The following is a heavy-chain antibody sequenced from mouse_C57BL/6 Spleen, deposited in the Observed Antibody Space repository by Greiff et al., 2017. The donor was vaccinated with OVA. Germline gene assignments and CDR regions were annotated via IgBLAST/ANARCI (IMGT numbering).Heavy chain of an antibody. CDR1: GYTFTSYW. CDR2: IDPSDSET. D-gene: IGHD4-1*01. Sequence: QVQLQQPGAELVRPGSSVQLSCKASGYTFTSYWMHWVKQRPIQGLEWIGNIDPSDSETHYNQKFKDKATLTVDKSSSTAYMQLSSLTSEDSAVYYCARETGDGFDYWGQGTTLTVSS. CDR3: ARETGDGFDY. J-gene: IGHJ2*01. V-gene: IGHV1-52*01.